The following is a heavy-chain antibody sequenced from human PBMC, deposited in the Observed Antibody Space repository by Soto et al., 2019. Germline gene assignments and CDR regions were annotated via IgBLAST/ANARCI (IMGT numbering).Heavy chain of an antibody. Sequence: DVQLLESGGDLVQPGGPLRLSCEVSGFTIRAYAMSWARRAPGKGLEWVAAITGRGNNTHYEESVKGRFTISRDDSKNTLHLQMNTLRVDDTAIYYCSLGKSYYWDYWGQGIQVTVSS. CDR1: GFTIRAYA. J-gene: IGHJ4*02. CDR3: SLGKSYYWDY. V-gene: IGHV3-23*01. CDR2: ITGRGNNT.